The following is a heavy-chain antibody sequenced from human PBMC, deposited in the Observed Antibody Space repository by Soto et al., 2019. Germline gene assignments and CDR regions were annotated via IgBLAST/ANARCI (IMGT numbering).Heavy chain of an antibody. Sequence: QVQLVESGGGLVKPGGSLRLSCATSGFIFSDYYMHWIRQAPGKGLEWISYISGNGRIIQYADSAKGRFTISRDKAQNSLYLQLNTLRAEDTALYFCARDFDADSRTDFDYWGKGTLVTVSS. J-gene: IGHJ4*02. CDR1: GFIFSDYY. V-gene: IGHV3-11*01. CDR3: ARDFDADSRTDFDY. CDR2: ISGNGRII. D-gene: IGHD4-17*01.